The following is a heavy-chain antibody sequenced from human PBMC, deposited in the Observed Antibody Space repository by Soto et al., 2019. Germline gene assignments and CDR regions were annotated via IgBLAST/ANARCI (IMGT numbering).Heavy chain of an antibody. CDR1: GYSFTSYW. J-gene: IGHJ6*02. V-gene: IGHV5-10-1*01. CDR2: IDPSDSYT. Sequence: PGESLKISCKGSGYSFTSYWISWVRQMPGKGLEWMGRIDPSDSYTNYSPSFQGHVTISADKSISTAYLQWSSLKASDTAMYYCATPIAAAGSYYYYYGMDVWGQGTTVTV. D-gene: IGHD6-13*01. CDR3: ATPIAAAGSYYYYYGMDV.